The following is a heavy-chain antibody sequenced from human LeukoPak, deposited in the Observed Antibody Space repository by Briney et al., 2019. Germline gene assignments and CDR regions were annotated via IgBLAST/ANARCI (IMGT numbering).Heavy chain of an antibody. V-gene: IGHV4-34*01. J-gene: IGHJ4*02. CDR3: AIRKMAF. D-gene: IGHD5-24*01. CDR1: GGSFSGYY. Sequence: PSETLSLTCAVYGGSFSGYYWSWIRQPPGKGLEWIGEINHSGSTNYNPSLKSRVTISVDTSKNQFSLKLSSVTAADTAVYYCAIRKMAFWGQGTLVTVSS. CDR2: INHSGST.